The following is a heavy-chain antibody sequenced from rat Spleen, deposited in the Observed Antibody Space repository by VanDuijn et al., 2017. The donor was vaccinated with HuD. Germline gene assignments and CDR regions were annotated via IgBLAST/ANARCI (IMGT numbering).Heavy chain of an antibody. V-gene: IGHV5-27*01. CDR1: GFTFSDYN. J-gene: IGHJ3*01. CDR2: ISTGGDNH. CDR3: TTDTFYDGTYYPGGFDY. D-gene: IGHD1-12*02. Sequence: EVQLVESGGGLVQPGRSLKLSCAASGFTFSDYNMAWVRQAPKKGLEWVAYISTGGDNHYYRDSVKGRFTISRDNAKSTLYLQLDSLRSEDTATLYCTTDTFYDGTYYPGGFDYWGQGTLVTVSS.